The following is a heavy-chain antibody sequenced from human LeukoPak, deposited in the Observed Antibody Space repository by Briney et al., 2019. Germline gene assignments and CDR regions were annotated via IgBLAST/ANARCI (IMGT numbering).Heavy chain of an antibody. J-gene: IGHJ4*02. Sequence: RPGGSLRLSCAASGSTFSSYWMSWVRQAPGRGLEWVANMKYDGSEKYYVDSVKGRFTISRDNAKNSLYLQMNSLRAEDTAVYYCARDIEAAGLFLDYWGQGTLVTVSS. CDR2: MKYDGSEK. D-gene: IGHD6-13*01. CDR3: ARDIEAAGLFLDY. V-gene: IGHV3-7*01. CDR1: GSTFSSYW.